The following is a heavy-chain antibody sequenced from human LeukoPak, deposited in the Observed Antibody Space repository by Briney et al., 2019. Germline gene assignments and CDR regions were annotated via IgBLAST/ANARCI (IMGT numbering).Heavy chain of an antibody. J-gene: IGHJ6*03. CDR1: GFSFNRRG. CDR3: ARIDGPTVFTYYMDL. CDR2: ISPRSETI. V-gene: IGHV3-48*04. Sequence: PGESLRLSCATSGFSFNRRGMNWVRQSPGKGLEWVSYISPRSETIFYAESVQGRFAVSRDDAKGSLYLQMHTLRVEDTAVYYCARIDGPTVFTYYMDLWGKGTTVTVAS. D-gene: IGHD2-21*01.